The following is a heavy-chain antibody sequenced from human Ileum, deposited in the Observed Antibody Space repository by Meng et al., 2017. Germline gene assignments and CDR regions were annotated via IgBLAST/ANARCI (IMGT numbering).Heavy chain of an antibody. CDR3: AHRSPAEPPSKFAY. D-gene: IGHD1-14*01. Sequence: QIAVKESGPTVVKPTQTLTLTCTLSGFSVSTSGVSVGWIRQPPGKALEWLALTYWDDDRRYSPSLKSRLTLTKDTSKNQVVLTMTNMDPVDTGTYYCAHRSPAEPPSKFAYWGPGILVTVSS. J-gene: IGHJ4*02. V-gene: IGHV2-5*02. CDR1: GFSVSTSGVS. CDR2: TYWDDDR.